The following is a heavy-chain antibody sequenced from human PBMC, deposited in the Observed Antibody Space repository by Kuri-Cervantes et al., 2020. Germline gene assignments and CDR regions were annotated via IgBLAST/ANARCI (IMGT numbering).Heavy chain of an antibody. V-gene: IGHV3-74*03. CDR1: GFTFSGYW. CDR3: AAYYVVVY. CDR2: INGDGSNT. D-gene: IGHD2/OR15-2a*01. Sequence: GGSLRLSCAASGFTFSGYWMNWVRQTPGNGLVWVSFINGDGSNTMYADSVKGRFTISRDNSKNTLYLQMNSLRAEDTAVYYCAAYYVVVYWGQGTLVTVSS. J-gene: IGHJ4*02.